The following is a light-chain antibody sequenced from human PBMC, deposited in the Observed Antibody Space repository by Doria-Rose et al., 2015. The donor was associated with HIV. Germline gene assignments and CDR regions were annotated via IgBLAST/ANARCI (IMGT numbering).Light chain of an antibody. CDR1: SSKIGNNY. Sequence: QPGLTQPPSVSAAPGQKVTISCSGSSSKIGNNYESWYQKLPGTAPRLLIFDNNKRPSGITDRFAGSMSGTSATLGITGLQTGDEADYYYATWDSSLSVWVFGGGTKLTVL. CDR2: DNN. V-gene: IGLV1-51*01. CDR3: ATWDSSLSVWV. J-gene: IGLJ3*02.